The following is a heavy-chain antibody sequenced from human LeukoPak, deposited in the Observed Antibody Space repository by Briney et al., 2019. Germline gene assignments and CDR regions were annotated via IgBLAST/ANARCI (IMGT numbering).Heavy chain of an antibody. CDR2: ISSSGNTI. CDR1: GFTLSSYE. D-gene: IGHD3-10*01. J-gene: IGHJ6*02. V-gene: IGHV3-48*03. CDR3: ARENFAVRGVIKDYYYGMDV. Sequence: GSLRLSCAASGFTLSSYEMNWVRQAPGKGLEWISYISSSGNTIYYADSVKGRFTMSRDNAKNSLYLQMNSLRAEDTAIYYCARENFAVRGVIKDYYYGMDVRGQGTTVTVSS.